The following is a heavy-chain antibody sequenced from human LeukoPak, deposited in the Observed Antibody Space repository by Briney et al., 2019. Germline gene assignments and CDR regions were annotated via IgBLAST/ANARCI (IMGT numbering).Heavy chain of an antibody. D-gene: IGHD5-18*01. CDR1: LGTFSNYA. CDR3: AISLFGDTPMVNYFGY. CDR2: IFPIFGTA. V-gene: IGHV1-69*13. J-gene: IGHJ4*02. Sequence: SVKVSCKASLGTFSNYAISRVRPAPGQGVWWTGGIFPIFGTANNAQKFQGRVTITADESTSTAYMELSSLRSDDTAVYYCAISLFGDTPMVNYFGYWGQGTLVTVSS.